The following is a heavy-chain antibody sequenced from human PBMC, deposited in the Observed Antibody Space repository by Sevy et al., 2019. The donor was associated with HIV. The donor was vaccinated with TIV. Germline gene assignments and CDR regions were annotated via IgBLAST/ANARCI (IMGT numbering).Heavy chain of an antibody. CDR1: GGSISSGDYN. D-gene: IGHD2-2*01. J-gene: IGHJ4*02. V-gene: IGHV4-30-4*01. Sequence: SETLSLTCTVSGGSISSGDYNWNWIRQPPGKGLEWIGYIFYSGTTYYNPSLKSRVTISLDTSKNQFSLKLTSVTAADTAMYYCARSKNEYANALDLDYWGQGTLVTVSS. CDR3: ARSKNEYANALDLDY. CDR2: IFYSGTT.